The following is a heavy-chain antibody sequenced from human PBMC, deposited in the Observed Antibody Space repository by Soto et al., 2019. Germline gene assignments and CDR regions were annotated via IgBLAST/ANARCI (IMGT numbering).Heavy chain of an antibody. CDR3: ARVTYSSSCYSAYYYYYGMDV. Sequence: GGSLRLSCAASGFTFSSYSMNWVRQAPGKGLEWVSSISSSSSSYIYYADSVKGRFTISRDNAKNSLYLQMNSLRAEDTAVYYCARVTYSSSCYSAYYYYYGMDVWGQGTTVTVSS. CDR1: GFTFSSYS. J-gene: IGHJ6*02. V-gene: IGHV3-21*01. D-gene: IGHD6-13*01. CDR2: ISSSSSSYI.